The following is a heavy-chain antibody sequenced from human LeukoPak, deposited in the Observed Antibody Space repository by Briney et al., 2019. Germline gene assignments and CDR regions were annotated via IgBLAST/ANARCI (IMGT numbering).Heavy chain of an antibody. CDR1: GFTFSSYG. V-gene: IGHV3-30*18. D-gene: IGHD3-22*01. CDR2: ISYDGSNK. CDR3: AKDLRTMIVVVGMDV. J-gene: IGHJ6*02. Sequence: QSGGSLRLSCAASGFTFSSYGMHWVRQAPGKGLEWVAVISYDGSNKYYADSVKGRFTISRDNSKNTLYLQMNSLRAEDTAVYYCAKDLRTMIVVVGMDVWGQGATVTVSS.